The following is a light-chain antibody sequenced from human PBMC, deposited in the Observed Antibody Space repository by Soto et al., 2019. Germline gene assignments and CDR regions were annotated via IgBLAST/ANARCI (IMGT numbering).Light chain of an antibody. J-gene: IGKJ1*01. CDR2: KES. V-gene: IGKV1-5*03. CDR1: QSISSW. Sequence: DIQMTQSPSTLSASVGHRVTITCRASQSISSWLAWYQQKPGKAPKLLIYKESSLESGVPSRFSGSGSGTEFTLTISSLQPDDFATYYCQQYNSYSTFGQAIKVEIK. CDR3: QQYNSYST.